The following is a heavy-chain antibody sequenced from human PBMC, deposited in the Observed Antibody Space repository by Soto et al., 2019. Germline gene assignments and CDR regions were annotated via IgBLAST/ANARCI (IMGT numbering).Heavy chain of an antibody. Sequence: EVQLLESGGGLVQPGGSLRLSCAASGFTFSSYAMSWVRQAPGKGLEWGSVISGSGGSTYYADSGKGRFTISRDNSKNTLYLQMNSLRAEDTALYYCAKGQGALLAERDWFDPWGQGTLVTVSS. CDR3: AKGQGALLAERDWFDP. CDR1: GFTFSSYA. D-gene: IGHD1-26*01. V-gene: IGHV3-23*01. CDR2: ISGSGGST. J-gene: IGHJ5*02.